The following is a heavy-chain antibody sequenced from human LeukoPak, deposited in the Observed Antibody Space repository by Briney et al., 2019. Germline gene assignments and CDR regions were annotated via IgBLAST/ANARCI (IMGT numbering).Heavy chain of an antibody. CDR2: INPSGGST. CDR1: GGTFSSYA. J-gene: IGHJ4*02. Sequence: GASVKVSCKASGGTFSSYAISWLRQAPGQGLEWMGIINPSGGSTSYAQKFQGRVTMTRDTSTSTVYMELSSLRSEDTAVYYCARDLVVTPSGEDYWGQGTLVTVSS. V-gene: IGHV1-46*01. CDR3: ARDLVVTPSGEDY. D-gene: IGHD4-23*01.